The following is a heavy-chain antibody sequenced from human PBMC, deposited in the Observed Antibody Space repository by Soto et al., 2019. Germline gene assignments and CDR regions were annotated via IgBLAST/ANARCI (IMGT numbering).Heavy chain of an antibody. D-gene: IGHD1-26*01. Sequence: GESLKISCKGSGYSFTNYWISWVRQMPGKGPEWMGRIVPSDSYTNYSPSFQGHVTISADNSVSTAYLQWSSLKASDTAMYYCGRPRIYYGYYSYDMDVWGQGTTVTVSS. CDR1: GYSFTNYW. J-gene: IGHJ6*02. V-gene: IGHV5-10-1*01. CDR2: IVPSDSYT. CDR3: GRPRIYYGYYSYDMDV.